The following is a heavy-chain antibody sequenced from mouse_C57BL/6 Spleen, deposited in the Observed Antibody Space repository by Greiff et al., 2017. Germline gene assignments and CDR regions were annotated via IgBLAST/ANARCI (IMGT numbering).Heavy chain of an antibody. Sequence: EVQLQQSGPELVKPGASLKMSCKASGYTFTDYNMPWVQQSHGKSLEWIGYINPNSGGTCYTPKFKGKATLTVNNSSSTAYMELRSLTSEDSAVYYCARDNCGECWFAYWGQGTLVTVSS. CDR1: GYTFTDYN. CDR2: INPNSGGT. V-gene: IGHV1-22*01. J-gene: IGHJ3*01. CDR3: ARDNCGECWFAY. D-gene: IGHD1-3*01.